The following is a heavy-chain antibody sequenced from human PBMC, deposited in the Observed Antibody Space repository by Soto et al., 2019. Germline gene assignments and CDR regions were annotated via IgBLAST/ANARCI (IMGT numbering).Heavy chain of an antibody. D-gene: IGHD4-4*01. Sequence: GESLKISCAASGFTFSSYAMSWVRQAPGKGLEWVSAISGSGGSTYYADSVKGRFTISRDNSKNTLYLQMNSLRAEDTAVYYCAKGKNLYSIDGGWFDPWGQGTLVTVSS. CDR2: ISGSGGST. CDR3: AKGKNLYSIDGGWFDP. J-gene: IGHJ5*02. V-gene: IGHV3-23*01. CDR1: GFTFSSYA.